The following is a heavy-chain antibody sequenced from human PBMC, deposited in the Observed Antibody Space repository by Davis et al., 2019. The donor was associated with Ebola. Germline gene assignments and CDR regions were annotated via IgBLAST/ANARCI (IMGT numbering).Heavy chain of an antibody. Sequence: ASVKVSCKASGYTFTSCGISWVRQAPGQGLEWMGWISAYNGNTNYAQKLQGRVTMTTDTSTSTAYMELRSLRSDDTAVYYCARGNIVVVPAAINKRGFPFDPWGQGTLVTVSS. V-gene: IGHV1-18*01. CDR1: GYTFTSCG. D-gene: IGHD2-2*01. CDR2: ISAYNGNT. CDR3: ARGNIVVVPAAINKRGFPFDP. J-gene: IGHJ5*02.